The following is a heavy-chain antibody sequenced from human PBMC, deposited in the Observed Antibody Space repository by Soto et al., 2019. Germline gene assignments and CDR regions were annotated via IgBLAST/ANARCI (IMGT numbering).Heavy chain of an antibody. J-gene: IGHJ5*02. V-gene: IGHV1-24*01. CDR3: ARGIAAAGRSFGWFDP. CDR1: GYTLTELS. CDR2: FDPEDGET. D-gene: IGHD6-13*01. Sequence: GASVKVSCKVSGYTLTELSMHWVRQAPGKGLEWMGGFDPEDGETIYAQKFQGRVTMTEDTSTDTAYMELSSLRSEDTAVYYCARGIAAAGRSFGWFDPWGQGTLVTV.